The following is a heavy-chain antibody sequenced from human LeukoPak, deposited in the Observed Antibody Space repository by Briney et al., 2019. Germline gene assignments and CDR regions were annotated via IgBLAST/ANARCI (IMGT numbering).Heavy chain of an antibody. D-gene: IGHD3-22*01. CDR3: ARDLRYYDSSGYYYYYYMDV. CDR1: GGSISSSSYY. J-gene: IGHJ6*03. Sequence: SETLSLTCTVSGGSISSSSYYWSWIRQPPGKGLEWIGYIYYSGSTNYNPSLKSRVTISVDTSKNQFSLKLSSVTAADTAVYYCARDLRYYDSSGYYYYYYMDVWGKGTTVTISS. CDR2: IYYSGST. V-gene: IGHV4-61*01.